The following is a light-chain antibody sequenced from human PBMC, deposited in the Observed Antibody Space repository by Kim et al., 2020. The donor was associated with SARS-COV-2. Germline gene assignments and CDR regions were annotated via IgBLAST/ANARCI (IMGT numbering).Light chain of an antibody. CDR3: MQALQTPLT. J-gene: IGKJ1*01. CDR1: PSLLYNTSYDH. CDR2: LGS. Sequence: PASESCRSSPSLLYNTSYDHLDWLLQKPGQSPQLLIYLGSNRASGVPDRFSGSGSGTDFTLKISRVEAEDVGVYYCMQALQTPLTFGQGTKVDIK. V-gene: IGKV2-28*01.